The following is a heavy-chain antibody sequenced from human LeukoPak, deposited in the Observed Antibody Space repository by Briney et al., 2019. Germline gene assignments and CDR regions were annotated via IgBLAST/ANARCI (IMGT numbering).Heavy chain of an antibody. J-gene: IGHJ4*02. CDR2: IIPIFGTA. V-gene: IGHV1-69*05. D-gene: IGHD5-18*01. CDR1: GYTFTSYD. CDR3: ALDTAMVTFDY. Sequence: SVKVSCKASGYTFTSYDISWVRQATGQGLEWMGGIIPIFGTANYAQKFQGRVTITTDESTSTAYMELSSLRSEDTAVYYCALDTAMVTFDYWGQGTLVTVSS.